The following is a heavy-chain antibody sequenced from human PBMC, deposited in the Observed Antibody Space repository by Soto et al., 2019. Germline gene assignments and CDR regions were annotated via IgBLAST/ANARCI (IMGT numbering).Heavy chain of an antibody. D-gene: IGHD1-26*01. CDR3: ARVSRGSNYRRPDNYYYGMDV. J-gene: IGHJ6*02. CDR2: TYYRSKWSN. Sequence: SPTLSLTCVISGDSVSSTGAAWHWIRQSPSRGLEWLGRTYYRSKWSNDYAIFVQSRMTITLDTTENPFCLHLNSVTPEDTAVYYCARVSRGSNYRRPDNYYYGMDVWGQGTTVTVSS. V-gene: IGHV6-1*01. CDR1: GDSVSSTGAA.